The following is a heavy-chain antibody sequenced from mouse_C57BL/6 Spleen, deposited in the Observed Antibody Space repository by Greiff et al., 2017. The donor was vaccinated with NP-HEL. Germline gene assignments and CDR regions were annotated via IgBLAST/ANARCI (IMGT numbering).Heavy chain of an antibody. CDR3: ARDLLMNAMDY. J-gene: IGHJ4*01. D-gene: IGHD2-1*01. Sequence: EVMLVESEGGLVQPGSSMKLSCTASGFTFSDYYMAWVRQVPEKGLEWVANINYDGSSTYYLDSLKSRFIISRDNAKNILYLQMSSLKSEDTATYYCARDLLMNAMDYWGQGTSVTVSS. V-gene: IGHV5-16*01. CDR2: INYDGSST. CDR1: GFTFSDYY.